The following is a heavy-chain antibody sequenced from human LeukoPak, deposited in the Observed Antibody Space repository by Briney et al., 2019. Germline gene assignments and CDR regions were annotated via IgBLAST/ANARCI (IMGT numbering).Heavy chain of an antibody. CDR1: GGSISSYY. J-gene: IGHJ4*02. CDR3: AAYGTIFGVVIDY. D-gene: IGHD3-3*01. Sequence: SETLSLTCTVSGGSISSYYWSWIRQPPGKGLEWIGYIYYSGSTNYNPSLKSRVTISLDTSKNQFSLKLSSVTAADTAVYYCAAYGTIFGVVIDYWGQGTLVTVSS. CDR2: IYYSGST. V-gene: IGHV4-59*12.